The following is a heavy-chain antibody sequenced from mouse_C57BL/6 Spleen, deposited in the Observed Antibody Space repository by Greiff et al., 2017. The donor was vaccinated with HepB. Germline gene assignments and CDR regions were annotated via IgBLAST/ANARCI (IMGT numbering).Heavy chain of an antibody. Sequence: EVKLQESGPELVKPGASVKISCKASGYSFTGYYMNWVKQSPEKSLEWIGEINPSTGGTTYNQKFKAKATLTVDKSSSTAYMQLKSLTSEDSAVYYCATTGTFAYWGQGTLVTVSA. CDR3: ATTGTFAY. D-gene: IGHD4-1*02. J-gene: IGHJ3*01. CDR2: INPSTGGT. CDR1: GYSFTGYY. V-gene: IGHV1-42*01.